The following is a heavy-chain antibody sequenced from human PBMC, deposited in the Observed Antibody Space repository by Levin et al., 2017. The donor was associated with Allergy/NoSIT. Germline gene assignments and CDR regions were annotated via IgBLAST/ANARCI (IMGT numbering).Heavy chain of an antibody. D-gene: IGHD3-3*01. CDR1: GYNFTNYG. V-gene: IGHV1-18*01. J-gene: IGHJ6*03. Sequence: ESLKISCQASGYNFTNYGISWVRQAPGQGLEWLGWISAYNGNTNYAQKFQGRVTMTIQTSTNTAYMELRSLRSDDTAVYYCARVGIDFWGVYQKSWGYMDVWGQGTTVTVSS. CDR2: ISAYNGNT. CDR3: ARVGIDFWGVYQKSWGYMDV.